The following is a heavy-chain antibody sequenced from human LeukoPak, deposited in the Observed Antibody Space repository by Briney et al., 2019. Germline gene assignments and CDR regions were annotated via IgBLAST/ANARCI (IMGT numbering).Heavy chain of an antibody. J-gene: IGHJ4*02. Sequence: GGSLRLSCAASGFTLGMYWMRWFRQAPGTGLVWVARRNRDGKITDYADSVRGRFTTSRDNTKKTVYLQMSSIRAEDTGVYYCARNHHDFWSGYPNYWGQGTLVIVSS. V-gene: IGHV3-74*01. D-gene: IGHD3-3*01. CDR2: RNRDGKIT. CDR1: GFTLGMYW. CDR3: ARNHHDFWSGYPNY.